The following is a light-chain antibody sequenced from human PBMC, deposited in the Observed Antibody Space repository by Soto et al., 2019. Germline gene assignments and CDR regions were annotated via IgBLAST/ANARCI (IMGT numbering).Light chain of an antibody. CDR3: SSYTTSSTRV. CDR1: SSDVGAYNY. J-gene: IGLJ1*01. CDR2: DVR. Sequence: QSALTQPASVSGSPGQSITISCTGTSSDVGAYNYVSWYQQHPGKAPKLMIYDVRNRPSGVSNRFSGSKSVNTATLTISGLQAEDEADYYCSSYTTSSTRVFGTGTKVTVL. V-gene: IGLV2-14*03.